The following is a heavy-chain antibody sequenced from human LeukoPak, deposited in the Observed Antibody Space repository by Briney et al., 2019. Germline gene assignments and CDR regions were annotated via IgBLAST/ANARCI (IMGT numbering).Heavy chain of an antibody. CDR1: GGSFSGYY. CDR3: ASLDYGDHWYFDL. CDR2: INHSGST. D-gene: IGHD4-17*01. V-gene: IGHV4-34*01. Sequence: SETLSLTYAVYGGSFSGYYWSWIRQPPGKGLEWIGEINHSGSTNYNPSLKSRVTISVDTSKNQFSLKLSSVTAADTAVYYCASLDYGDHWYFDLWGRGTLVTVSS. J-gene: IGHJ2*01.